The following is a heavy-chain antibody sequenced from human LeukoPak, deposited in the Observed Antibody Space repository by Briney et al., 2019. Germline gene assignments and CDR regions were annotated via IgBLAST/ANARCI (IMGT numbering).Heavy chain of an antibody. Sequence: SETLSLTCAVYGGSFSGYYWSWIRQPPGKGLEWIGEINHSGSTNYNPSLKSRVTISVDTSRNQFSLKPSSVTAADTAVYYCASRGYSSSWYSWYFDLWGRGTLVTVSS. CDR2: INHSGST. D-gene: IGHD6-13*01. J-gene: IGHJ2*01. CDR3: ASRGYSSSWYSWYFDL. V-gene: IGHV4-34*01. CDR1: GGSFSGYY.